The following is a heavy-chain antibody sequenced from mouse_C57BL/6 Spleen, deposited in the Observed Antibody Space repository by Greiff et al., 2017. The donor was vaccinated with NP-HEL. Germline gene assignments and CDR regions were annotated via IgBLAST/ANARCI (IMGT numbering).Heavy chain of an antibody. CDR2: IYPGGGYT. D-gene: IGHD1-1*01. CDR1: GYTFTNYW. J-gene: IGHJ2*01. Sequence: VQLQQSGAELVRPGTSVKMSCKASGYTFTNYWIGWAKQRPGHGLEWIGDIYPGGGYTNYNEKLKGKATLTADKSSSTAYMQVSSLTSEDSAIYYCARSDYGSSQYYFDYWGQGTTLTVSA. V-gene: IGHV1-63*01. CDR3: ARSDYGSSQYYFDY.